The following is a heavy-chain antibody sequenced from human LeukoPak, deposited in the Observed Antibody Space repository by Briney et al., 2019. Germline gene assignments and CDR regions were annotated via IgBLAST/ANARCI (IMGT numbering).Heavy chain of an antibody. D-gene: IGHD6-19*01. CDR1: GFTFSSYS. J-gene: IGHJ4*02. CDR2: ISSSSSTI. Sequence: GGSLRLSCAASGFTFSSYSMNWVRQAPGKGLEWVSYISSSSSTIYYADSVKGRFTISRDNAKNSLYLQMDSLRAEDTAVYYCARVTGSGGDYWGQGTLVTVSS. V-gene: IGHV3-48*01. CDR3: ARVTGSGGDY.